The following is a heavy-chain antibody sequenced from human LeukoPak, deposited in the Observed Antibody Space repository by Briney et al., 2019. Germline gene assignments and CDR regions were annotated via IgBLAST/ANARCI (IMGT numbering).Heavy chain of an antibody. D-gene: IGHD4-17*01. CDR3: ASRKGGYGDSLDY. CDR2: INHSGST. CDR1: SGSFSGYY. J-gene: IGHJ4*02. Sequence: PSETLSLTCAVYSGSFSGYYWSWIRQPPGKGLEWIGEINHSGSTNYNPSLKSRVTISLDTPKNQFSLKLSSVTAADTAVYYCASRKGGYGDSLDYWGQGTLVTVSS. V-gene: IGHV4-34*01.